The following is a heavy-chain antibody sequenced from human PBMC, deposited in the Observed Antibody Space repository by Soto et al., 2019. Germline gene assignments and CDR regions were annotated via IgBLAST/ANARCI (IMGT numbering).Heavy chain of an antibody. V-gene: IGHV4-59*01. CDR3: ARVDEGIAASAFDY. D-gene: IGHD6-13*01. CDR2: IYYSGST. CDR1: GGSISSYY. Sequence: SETLSLTCTVSGGSISSYYWSWIRQPPGKGLEWVGYIYYSGSTNYNPSLKSRVTISVDTSKNQFSLKLSSVTAADTAVYYCARVDEGIAASAFDYWGQGTLVTVSS. J-gene: IGHJ4*02.